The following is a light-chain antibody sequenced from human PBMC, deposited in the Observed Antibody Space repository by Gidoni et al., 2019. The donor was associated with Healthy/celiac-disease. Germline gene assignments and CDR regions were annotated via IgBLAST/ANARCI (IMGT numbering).Light chain of an antibody. Sequence: EIVLTQAPGTLSLSPGARATLSCRASQSVSSSYLAWYQQTPGQAPRLLIEGASSRATGIPDRFSGSGSGTDFTLTISRLEPEDFAVYYCQQYGSSPPWTFGQGTKVEIK. CDR3: QQYGSSPPWT. V-gene: IGKV3-20*01. CDR2: GAS. CDR1: QSVSSSY. J-gene: IGKJ1*01.